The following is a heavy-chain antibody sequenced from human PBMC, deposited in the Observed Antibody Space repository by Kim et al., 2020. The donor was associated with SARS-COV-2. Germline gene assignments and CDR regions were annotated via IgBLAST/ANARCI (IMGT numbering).Heavy chain of an antibody. CDR2: ISWNSGSI. CDR1: GFTFDDYA. D-gene: IGHD2-2*01. V-gene: IGHV3-9*01. CDR3: AKDTSGGYCSSTSCFSLDY. Sequence: GGSLRLSCAASGFTFDDYAMHWVRQAPGKGLEWVSGISWNSGSIGYADSVKGRFTISRDNAKNSLYLQMNSLRAEDTALYYCAKDTSGGYCSSTSCFSLDYWGQGTLVTVSS. J-gene: IGHJ4*02.